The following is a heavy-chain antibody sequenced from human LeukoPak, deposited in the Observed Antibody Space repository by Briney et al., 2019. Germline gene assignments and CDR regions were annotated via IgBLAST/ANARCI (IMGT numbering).Heavy chain of an antibody. V-gene: IGHV4-30-2*01. D-gene: IGHD3-10*01. Sequence: PSETLSLTCTVSGGSISSGGYYWSWIRQPPGKGLEWIGYIYHSGSTYYNPSLKSRVTISVDRSKNQFSLKLSSVTGADTAVYYCARVPRGSGSYYSPYFDYWGQGTLVTVSS. CDR2: IYHSGST. J-gene: IGHJ4*02. CDR1: GGSISSGGYY. CDR3: ARVPRGSGSYYSPYFDY.